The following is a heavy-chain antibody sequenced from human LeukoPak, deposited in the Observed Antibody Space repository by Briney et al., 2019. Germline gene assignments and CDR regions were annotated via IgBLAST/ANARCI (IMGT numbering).Heavy chain of an antibody. Sequence: GASVKVSCKGSGYTFIGYYIHWVRQAPGQGPEWMGWINPNTGGTNYAQNFQGRVTMTRDTSIRTAYMELRRLRSDDTAVYYCARGLYCSSASCCIGLGYYYYYMDVWGKGTTVTVS. CDR3: ARGLYCSSASCCIGLGYYYYYMDV. CDR2: INPNTGGT. J-gene: IGHJ6*03. CDR1: GYTFIGYY. D-gene: IGHD2-2*01. V-gene: IGHV1-2*02.